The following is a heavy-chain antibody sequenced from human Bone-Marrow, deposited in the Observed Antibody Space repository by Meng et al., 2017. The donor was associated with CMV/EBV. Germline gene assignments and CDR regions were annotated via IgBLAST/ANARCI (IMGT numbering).Heavy chain of an antibody. CDR2: IYSGGST. J-gene: IGHJ4*02. CDR3: ARFNGHFYFDY. V-gene: IGHV3-66*02. CDR1: GFTFSSYS. Sequence: GGSLRLSCAASGFTFSSYSMNWVRQAPGKGLEWVSVIYSGGSTNYADSVKGRFTISRDNSKNTLYLQMNSLRTEDTAVYYCARFNGHFYFDYWGQGTLVTVSS.